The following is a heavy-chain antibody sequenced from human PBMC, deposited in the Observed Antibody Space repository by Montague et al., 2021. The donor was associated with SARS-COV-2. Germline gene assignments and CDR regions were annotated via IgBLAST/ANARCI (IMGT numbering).Heavy chain of an antibody. D-gene: IGHD3-9*01. CDR1: GFSLSTSGMR. CDR3: ARSYYDILTNYYDAFDI. CDR2: IDWXDDK. J-gene: IGHJ3*02. Sequence: PALVTPTQTLTLTCTLSGFSLSTSGMRASWIRQPPGKALEWLARIDWXDDKFYSTSLKTRLTISKDTSKNQVVLTMTNMDPVDTATYYCARSYYDILTNYYDAFDIWGQGTMVTVSS. V-gene: IGHV2-70*04.